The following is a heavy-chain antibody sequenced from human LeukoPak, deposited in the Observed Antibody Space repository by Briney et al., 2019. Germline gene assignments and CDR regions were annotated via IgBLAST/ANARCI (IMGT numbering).Heavy chain of an antibody. CDR2: ISWDGGST. V-gene: IGHV3-43*01. D-gene: IGHD2-21*02. J-gene: IGHJ4*02. Sequence: GGSLRLSCAASGFTFSRFTMNWVRQAPGKGLEWVSLISWDGGSTYYADSVKGRFTISRDNSKNSLYLQMNSLRTEDTALYYCAKDTRSYCGGDCPLDYWGQGTLVTVSS. CDR3: AKDTRSYCGGDCPLDY. CDR1: GFTFSRFT.